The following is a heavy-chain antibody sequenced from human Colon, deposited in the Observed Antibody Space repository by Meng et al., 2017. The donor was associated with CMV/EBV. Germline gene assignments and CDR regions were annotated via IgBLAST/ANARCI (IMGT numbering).Heavy chain of an antibody. CDR3: ARDIEEVSHYDFLTGFPAFDP. D-gene: IGHD3-9*01. CDR1: GYTFTAYY. V-gene: IGHV1-2*02. Sequence: ASVKVSCKTSGYTFTAYYLHWVRQAPGQALEWMGWIHPNSGGTNYAQKFQGRVTMTTDTSITTVYMELSSLRSDDTAVYYCARDIEEVSHYDFLTGFPAFDPWGQGTLVTVSS. CDR2: IHPNSGGT. J-gene: IGHJ5*02.